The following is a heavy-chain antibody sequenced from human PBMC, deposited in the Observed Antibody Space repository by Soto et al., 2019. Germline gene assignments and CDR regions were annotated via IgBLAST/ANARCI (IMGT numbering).Heavy chain of an antibody. Sequence: ASVKVSCKASGYTFTGYYMHWVRQAPGQGLEWMGWINPNSGGTNYAQKFQGWVTMTRDTSISTAYMELSRLRSDDTAVYYCARRQHYYGSGASLDYWGQGTLVTVSS. D-gene: IGHD3-10*01. CDR1: GYTFTGYY. J-gene: IGHJ4*02. CDR2: INPNSGGT. V-gene: IGHV1-2*04. CDR3: ARRQHYYGSGASLDY.